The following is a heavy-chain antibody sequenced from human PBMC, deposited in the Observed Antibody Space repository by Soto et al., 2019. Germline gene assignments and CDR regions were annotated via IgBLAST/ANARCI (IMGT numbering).Heavy chain of an antibody. D-gene: IGHD4-17*01. CDR2: IYWDDDK. CDR1: GFSLSTSGVG. CDR3: AHRQTSVTSWGAYDV. Sequence: QITLKESGPPPMKPTQTRTLTCTFSGFSLSTSGVGVGWIRQPPGKALEWLALIYWDDDKRYSPSLKSKLTITKDTSRNQVVLTMANMDPVDSATYFCAHRQTSVTSWGAYDVWGQGTMVTVSS. V-gene: IGHV2-5*02. J-gene: IGHJ3*01.